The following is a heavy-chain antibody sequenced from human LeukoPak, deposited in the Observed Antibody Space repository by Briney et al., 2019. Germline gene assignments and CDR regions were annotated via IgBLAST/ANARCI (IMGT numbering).Heavy chain of an antibody. J-gene: IGHJ4*02. D-gene: IGHD3-10*01. V-gene: IGHV1-46*01. CDR3: ARNAAQMTHLYGAGSFYNFAAGDY. CDR1: GYTFTSYY. Sequence: GASVKVSCKASGYTFTSYYIHWVRQAPGQGLEWMGIINPSGGGTTYAQNFQGRVTMTRDTSTDTVYMELSSLRSEDTAVYYCARNAAQMTHLYGAGSFYNFAAGDYWGQGTLVTVSS. CDR2: INPSGGGT.